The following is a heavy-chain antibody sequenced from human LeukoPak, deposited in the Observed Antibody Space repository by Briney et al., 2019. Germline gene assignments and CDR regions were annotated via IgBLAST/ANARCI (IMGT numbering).Heavy chain of an antibody. V-gene: IGHV4-30-4*01. CDR3: AREDSSGYYYVGAFDI. CDR2: IYYSGST. J-gene: IGHJ3*02. Sequence: SQTLSLTCTVSGGSISSGDYYWSWSRQPPGKGLEWIGYIYYSGSTYYNPSLKSRVTISVDTSKNQFSLKLSSVTAADTAVYYCAREDSSGYYYVGAFDIWGQGTMVTVSS. D-gene: IGHD3-22*01. CDR1: GGSISSGDYY.